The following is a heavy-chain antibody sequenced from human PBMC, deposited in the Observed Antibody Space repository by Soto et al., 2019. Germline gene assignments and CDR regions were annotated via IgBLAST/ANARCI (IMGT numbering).Heavy chain of an antibody. D-gene: IGHD2-2*02. Sequence: GGSLRLSCAASGFTFSSYSMNWVRQAPGKGLEWVSFISSSSSYIYYADSVKGRFTISRDNAKNSLYLQMNSLRAEDTAVYYCARDGDCSSTSCYTHRGMDVWGQGTTVTVSS. CDR2: ISSSSSYI. V-gene: IGHV3-21*01. CDR1: GFTFSSYS. CDR3: ARDGDCSSTSCYTHRGMDV. J-gene: IGHJ6*02.